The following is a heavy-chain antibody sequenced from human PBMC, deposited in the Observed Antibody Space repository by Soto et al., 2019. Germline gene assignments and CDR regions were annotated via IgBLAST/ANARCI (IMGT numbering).Heavy chain of an antibody. D-gene: IGHD3-10*01. CDR3: ARGQVRGVPKAFDI. V-gene: IGHV4-34*01. J-gene: IGHJ3*02. CDR1: GGSFSGYY. Sequence: ETLSLTCAVYGGSFSGYYWSWIRQPPGKGLEWIGEINHSGSTNYNPSLKSRVTISVDTSKNQFYLKLSSVTAADTAVYYCARGQVRGVPKAFDIWGQGTMVTVSS. CDR2: INHSGST.